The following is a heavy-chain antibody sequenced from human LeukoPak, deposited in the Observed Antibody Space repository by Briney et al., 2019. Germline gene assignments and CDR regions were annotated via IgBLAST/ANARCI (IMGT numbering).Heavy chain of an antibody. CDR1: GFTFSSYA. CDR2: ISGSGGST. J-gene: IGHJ4*02. D-gene: IGHD3-22*01. V-gene: IGHV3-23*01. Sequence: GGSLRLSCAASGFTFSSYAMSWVRQAPGKGLEWVSAISGSGGSTYYADSVKGRFTISRDNSKNTLYLQMNSLRAEDTAVYYCAKAPYYYDSSGYRYFDYWGQGTLITVSS. CDR3: AKAPYYYDSSGYRYFDY.